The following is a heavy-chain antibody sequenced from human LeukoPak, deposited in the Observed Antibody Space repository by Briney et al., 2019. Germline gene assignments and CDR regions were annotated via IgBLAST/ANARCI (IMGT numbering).Heavy chain of an antibody. Sequence: PSETLSLTCAVYGGSFSGYYWSWIRQPPGKGLEWIGYIYYSRSTNYNPSLKSRVTISVDTSKNQFSLKLSSVTAADTAVYYCARGPIKNYFDYWGQETLVTVSS. CDR1: GGSFSGYY. CDR3: ARGPIKNYFDY. V-gene: IGHV4-59*01. J-gene: IGHJ4*02. CDR2: IYYSRST.